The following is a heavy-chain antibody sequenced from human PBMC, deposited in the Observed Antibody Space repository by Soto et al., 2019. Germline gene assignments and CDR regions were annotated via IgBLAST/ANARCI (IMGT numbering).Heavy chain of an antibody. J-gene: IGHJ5*02. CDR1: GGTFSSYT. D-gene: IGHD3-22*01. V-gene: IGHV1-69*08. Sequence: QVQLVQSGAEVKKPGSSVKVSCKASGGTFSSYTISWVRQAPGQGLEWMGRIIPILGIANYAQKFQGRVTXXAXKXXSTAYMELSSLRSEDTAVYYCAREKGVSDSSAFDPWGQGTLVTVSS. CDR2: IIPILGIA. CDR3: AREKGVSDSSAFDP.